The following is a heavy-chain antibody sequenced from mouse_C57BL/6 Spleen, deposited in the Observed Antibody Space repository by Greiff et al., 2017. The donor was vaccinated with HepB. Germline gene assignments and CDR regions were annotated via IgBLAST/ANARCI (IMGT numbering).Heavy chain of an antibody. J-gene: IGHJ4*01. CDR3: ARGGLLRPMDY. D-gene: IGHD1-2*01. V-gene: IGHV5-16*01. Sequence: EVKLMESEGGLVQPGSSMKLSCTASGFTFSDYYMAWVRQVPEKGLEWVANINYDGSSTYYLDSLKSRFIISRDNAKNILYLQMSSLKSEDTATYYCARGGLLRPMDYWGQGTSVTVSS. CDR2: INYDGSST. CDR1: GFTFSDYY.